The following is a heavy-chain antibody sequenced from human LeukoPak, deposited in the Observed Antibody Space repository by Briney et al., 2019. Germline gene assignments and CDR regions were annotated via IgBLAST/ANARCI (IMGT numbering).Heavy chain of an antibody. CDR1: GGSISSYY. J-gene: IGHJ3*02. Sequence: SETLSLTCTVSGGSISSYYWSWIRQPPGKGLEWIGYIYYSGSTNYNPSLKSRVTISVDTSKNQFSLKLSSVTAADTAVYYCARDRYCGGDCTPGAFDIWGQGTMVTVPS. CDR2: IYYSGST. V-gene: IGHV4-59*01. D-gene: IGHD2-21*02. CDR3: ARDRYCGGDCTPGAFDI.